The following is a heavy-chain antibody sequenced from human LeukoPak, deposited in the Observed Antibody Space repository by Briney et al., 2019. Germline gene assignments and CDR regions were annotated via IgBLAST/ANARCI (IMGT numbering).Heavy chain of an antibody. J-gene: IGHJ3*02. Sequence: GGSLRLSCVASGFTLSDYYMSWILQAPGKGLEWVSSISGSGSNIYYADSVKGRFTISRDNAKNSLYLEMNSLRAEDTAVYYCARGRGFCSSTSCFVGDYAFDIWGQGTMVTVSS. CDR3: ARGRGFCSSTSCFVGDYAFDI. V-gene: IGHV3-11*01. CDR1: GFTLSDYY. CDR2: ISGSGSNI. D-gene: IGHD2-2*01.